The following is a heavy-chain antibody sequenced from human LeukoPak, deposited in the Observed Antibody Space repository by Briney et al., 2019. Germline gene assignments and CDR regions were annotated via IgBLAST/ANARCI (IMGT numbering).Heavy chain of an antibody. Sequence: PSETLSLTCTVSGGSISSYYWSWIRQPPGKGLEWIGYIYYSGSTNYNPSLKSRATISVDTSKNQFSLKLSSVTAADTAVYYCARAGLEDAFDIWGQGTMVTVSS. D-gene: IGHD6-6*01. CDR2: IYYSGST. CDR3: ARAGLEDAFDI. V-gene: IGHV4-59*01. CDR1: GGSISSYY. J-gene: IGHJ3*02.